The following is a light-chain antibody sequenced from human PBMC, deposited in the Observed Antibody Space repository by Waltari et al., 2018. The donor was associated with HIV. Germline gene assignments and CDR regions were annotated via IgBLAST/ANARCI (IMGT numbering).Light chain of an antibody. J-gene: IGKJ5*01. CDR3: QQFDHLPIT. CDR1: EEIIIS. CDR2: DAS. Sequence: DIQMTQSPSSLSASVGDRVTITCQASEEIIISLNWFQQKPGKAPKLLIYDASNLETGVSSRFSANGSGTDFTLTIASLQAEDVATYYCQQFDHLPITFGQGTRLEIK. V-gene: IGKV1-33*01.